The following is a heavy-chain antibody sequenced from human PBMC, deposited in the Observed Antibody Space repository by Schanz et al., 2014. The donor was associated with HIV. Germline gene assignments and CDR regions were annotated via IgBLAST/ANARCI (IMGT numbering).Heavy chain of an antibody. CDR3: ARQGLRFSFWLDY. V-gene: IGHV3-33*08. J-gene: IGHJ4*02. D-gene: IGHD4-17*01. CDR2: IWSDGNNK. Sequence: VQLLESGGGLEQPGRSLRLSCVASGFTFSTYAMHWVRQAPGKGLEWVAVIWSDGNNKYYGDSVKGRFTISRDNSKNTLYLQMNNLRAEDTAVYGCARQGLRFSFWLDYWGQGTPVTVS. CDR1: GFTFSTYA.